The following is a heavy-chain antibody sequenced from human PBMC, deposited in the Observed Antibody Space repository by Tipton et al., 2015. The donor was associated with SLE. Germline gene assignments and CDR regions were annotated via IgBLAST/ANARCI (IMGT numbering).Heavy chain of an antibody. CDR3: ARGLVTWRGAIVGVDV. CDR1: GGSISSGSYY. J-gene: IGHJ6*02. V-gene: IGHV4-61*02. D-gene: IGHD2-21*02. CDR2: IYTSGAT. Sequence: TLSLTCAVSGGSISSGSYYWSWIRQPAGKGLEWIGRIYTSGATNYNPSLKSRVTISVDTAKSQFSLRLTSVTAVDTAVYYCARGLVTWRGAIVGVDVWGQGTTVNVSS.